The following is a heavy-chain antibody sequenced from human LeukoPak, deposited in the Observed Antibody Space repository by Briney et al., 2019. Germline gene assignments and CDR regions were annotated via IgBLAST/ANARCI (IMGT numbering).Heavy chain of an antibody. CDR3: AAVGFWSGYSPYFDY. Sequence: GESLKISCKGSGYSFTSYWISWVRQMPGKGLEWMGRIDPSDSYTNYSPSFQGHVTISADKSISTAYLQWSSLKASDTAMYYCAAVGFWSGYSPYFDYWGQGTLVTVSS. CDR1: GYSFTSYW. D-gene: IGHD3-3*01. J-gene: IGHJ4*02. V-gene: IGHV5-10-1*01. CDR2: IDPSDSYT.